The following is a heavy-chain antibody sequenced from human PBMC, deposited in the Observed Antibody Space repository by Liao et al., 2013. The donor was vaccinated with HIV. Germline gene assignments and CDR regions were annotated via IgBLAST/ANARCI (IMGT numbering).Heavy chain of an antibody. J-gene: IGHJ4*02. Sequence: QMQLQESGPGLVKPSETLSLTCAVSGGSINNHYWNWIRQPAGRGLEWIGRIYTSGNTNYNPSLKSRVTMSVDTSKNQFSLNLNSVIAADTAIYYCARGGVFIDYWGQGTLVTVSS. V-gene: IGHV4-4*07. D-gene: IGHD3-10*01. CDR2: IYTSGNT. CDR1: GGSINNHY. CDR3: ARGGVFIDY.